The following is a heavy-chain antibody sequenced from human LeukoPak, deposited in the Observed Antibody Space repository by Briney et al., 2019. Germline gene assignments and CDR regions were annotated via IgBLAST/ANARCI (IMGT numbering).Heavy chain of an antibody. CDR2: INHSGST. V-gene: IGHV4-34*01. Sequence: SETLSLTCAVYGGSFSGYYWSWIRQPPGNGLEWIGEINHSGSTNCNPSLKSRVTISVDTSKNQFSLKLSSVTAADTAVYYCAGTPGSGRIDYWGQGTLVTVSS. J-gene: IGHJ4*02. D-gene: IGHD6-19*01. CDR3: AGTPGSGRIDY. CDR1: GGSFSGYY.